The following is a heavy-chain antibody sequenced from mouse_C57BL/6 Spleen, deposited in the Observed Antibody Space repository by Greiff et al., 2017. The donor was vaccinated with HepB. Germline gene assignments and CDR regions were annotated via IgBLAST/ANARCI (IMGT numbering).Heavy chain of an antibody. Sequence: VKLVESGAELARPGASVKLSCKASGYTFTSYGISWVKQRTGQGLEWIGEIYPRSGNTYYNEKFKGKATLTADKSSSTAYMELRSLTSEDSAVYFCARDPYDYDEAYWGQGTLVTVSA. CDR3: ARDPYDYDEAY. CDR2: IYPRSGNT. D-gene: IGHD2-4*01. J-gene: IGHJ3*01. V-gene: IGHV1-81*01. CDR1: GYTFTSYG.